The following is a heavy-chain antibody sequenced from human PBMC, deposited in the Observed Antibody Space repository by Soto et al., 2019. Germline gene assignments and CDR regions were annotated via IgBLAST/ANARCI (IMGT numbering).Heavy chain of an antibody. J-gene: IGHJ4*02. D-gene: IGHD4-17*01. CDR1: GFTFDDYA. Sequence: DVQLVESGGGLVQPGRSLRLSCATSGFTFDDYAMHWVRQAPGKGLEWVSGISWNSGTLGYADSVQGRFTISRDNAKNSLFLQMNSLRVEDTALYYCAKDRGEKMTTPAGYWGQGTLVTVSS. V-gene: IGHV3-9*01. CDR2: ISWNSGTL. CDR3: AKDRGEKMTTPAGY.